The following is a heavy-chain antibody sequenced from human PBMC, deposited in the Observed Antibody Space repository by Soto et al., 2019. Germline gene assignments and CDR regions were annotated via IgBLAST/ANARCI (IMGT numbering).Heavy chain of an antibody. CDR1: GFTFSSYA. CDR2: IYYDGSNR. D-gene: IGHD2-8*01. CDR3: ARAFCTNGVCYYFFDS. Sequence: GGSLRLSCAASGFTFSSYAMSWVRQAPGKGLEWVAVIYYDGSNRYYGDAVKGRFTISRDNSKSTLYLQMSSLRAEDTAVYYCARAFCTNGVCYYFFDSWGHGTLVTVSS. J-gene: IGHJ4*01. V-gene: IGHV3-33*08.